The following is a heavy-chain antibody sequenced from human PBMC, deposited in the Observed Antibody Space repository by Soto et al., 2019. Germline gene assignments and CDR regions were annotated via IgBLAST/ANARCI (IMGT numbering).Heavy chain of an antibody. Sequence: QVQLVESGGGVVQPGGSLRLSCAASGFTFRNHAMHWVRQAPGKGLECLVVIAHDGSIAFYRDSVKGRFTVSRDNSKNTLYLYMNSLRSEDTGVYYCARGDREDILVVVGARPGEYGTDIWGQGTTVIVSS. CDR1: GFTFRNHA. J-gene: IGHJ6*02. V-gene: IGHV3-30-3*01. D-gene: IGHD2-15*01. CDR2: IAHDGSIA. CDR3: ARGDREDILVVVGARPGEYGTDI.